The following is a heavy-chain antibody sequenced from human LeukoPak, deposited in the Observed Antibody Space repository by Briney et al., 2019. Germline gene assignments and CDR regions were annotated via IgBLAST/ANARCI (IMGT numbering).Heavy chain of an antibody. CDR1: GFTFSSYA. J-gene: IGHJ4*02. V-gene: IGHV3-23*01. CDR3: AKAPTRSEGFDY. CDR2: ISGSGGST. Sequence: PGGSLRLSCAASGFTFSSYAMRWVRQAPGKGLEWVSAISGSGGSTYYADSVKGRFTISRDNSKNTLYLQMSSLRAEDTAVYYCAKAPTRSEGFDYWGQGTLVTVSS.